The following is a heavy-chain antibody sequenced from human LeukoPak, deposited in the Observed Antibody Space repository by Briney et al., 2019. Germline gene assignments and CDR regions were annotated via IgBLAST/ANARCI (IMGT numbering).Heavy chain of an antibody. CDR2: ISSSSSYI. CDR3: ARDFRVVPAAMDY. V-gene: IGHV3-21*01. Sequence: GDSLRLSCAASGFTFGSHAMAWVRQAPGKGLEWVSSISSSSSYIYYADSVKGRFTISRDNAKNSLYLQMNSLRAEDTAVYYCARDFRVVPAAMDYWGQGTLVTVSS. CDR1: GFTFGSHA. D-gene: IGHD2-2*01. J-gene: IGHJ4*02.